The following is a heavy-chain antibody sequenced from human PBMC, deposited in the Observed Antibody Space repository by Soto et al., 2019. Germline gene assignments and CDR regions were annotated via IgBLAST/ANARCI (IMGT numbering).Heavy chain of an antibody. V-gene: IGHV4-39*01. Sequence: SETLCLTCTVSGGSISSSSYYWGWIRQPPGKGLEWIGSIYYSGSTYYNPSLKSRVTISVDTSKNQFSLKLSSVTAADTAVYYCALLWFGDYVDYWGQGTLVTVSS. CDR1: GGSISSSSYY. J-gene: IGHJ4*02. CDR2: IYYSGST. D-gene: IGHD3-10*01. CDR3: ALLWFGDYVDY.